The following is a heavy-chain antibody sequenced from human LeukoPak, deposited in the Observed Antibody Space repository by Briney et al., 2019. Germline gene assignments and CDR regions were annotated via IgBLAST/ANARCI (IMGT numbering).Heavy chain of an antibody. D-gene: IGHD5-18*01. V-gene: IGHV3-21*01. CDR2: ISSSSSYM. Sequence: GGSLRLSCAASGFTFSSYSMNWVRQAPGKGLEWVSSISSSSSYMYYADSVKGRFTISRDNAKNSLYLQMNSLRAEDTAVYYCARDPAMVTIYYYYMDVWGKGTTVTVSS. J-gene: IGHJ6*03. CDR3: ARDPAMVTIYYYYMDV. CDR1: GFTFSSYS.